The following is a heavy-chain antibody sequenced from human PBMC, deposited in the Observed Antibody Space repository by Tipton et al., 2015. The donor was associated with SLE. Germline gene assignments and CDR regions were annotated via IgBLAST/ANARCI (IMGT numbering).Heavy chain of an antibody. Sequence: TLSLTCSVSGGSMTGSYWGWIRQPPGKGLEWIASLYYTGNSYYNPSLKSRVTTSLDLSKNQFSLKLTSMTAADTAVYYYAREAVGSGFGAFDIWGQGTMVTVSS. CDR1: GGSMTGSY. CDR2: LYYTGNS. CDR3: AREAVGSGFGAFDI. V-gene: IGHV4-39*07. J-gene: IGHJ3*02. D-gene: IGHD3-3*01.